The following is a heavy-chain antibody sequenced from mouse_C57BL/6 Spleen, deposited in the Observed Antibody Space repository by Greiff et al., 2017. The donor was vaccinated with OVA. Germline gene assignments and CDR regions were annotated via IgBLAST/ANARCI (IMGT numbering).Heavy chain of an antibody. CDR1: GYTFTSYW. Sequence: VQLQQPGAELVKPGASVKLSCKASGYTFTSYWMQWVKQRPGQGLEWIGEIDPSDSYTNYNQKFKGKATLTVDTSSSTAYMQLSSLTSEDSAVYYCARRGDWDRDFDYWGQGTTLTVSS. CDR3: ARRGDWDRDFDY. CDR2: IDPSDSYT. V-gene: IGHV1-50*01. D-gene: IGHD4-1*01. J-gene: IGHJ2*01.